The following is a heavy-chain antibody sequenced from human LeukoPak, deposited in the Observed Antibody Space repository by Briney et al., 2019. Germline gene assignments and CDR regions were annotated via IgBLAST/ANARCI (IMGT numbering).Heavy chain of an antibody. Sequence: GESLRLSCAASGFTFSHYWMAWGRQAPGRGLGWGAIIRPDANDGSYVDSVKGRFTISRDNAKNSLYLQLNSLRAEHTAVYFCARADWGSIDYWGQGALVTVSS. D-gene: IGHD7-27*01. CDR1: GFTFSHYW. CDR2: IRPDANDG. J-gene: IGHJ4*02. CDR3: ARADWGSIDY. V-gene: IGHV3-7*01.